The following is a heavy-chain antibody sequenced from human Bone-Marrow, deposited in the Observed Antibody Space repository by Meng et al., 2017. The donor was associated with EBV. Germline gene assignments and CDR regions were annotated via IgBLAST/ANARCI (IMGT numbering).Heavy chain of an antibody. CDR2: IIPIFGTA. D-gene: IGHD3-22*01. V-gene: IGHV1-69*06. CDR3: ALEKSLYDSSGYYTY. J-gene: IGHJ4*02. Sequence: QVQLVQSGAAVTKPXXSXKXXCXASGGTFSSYAISWVRQAPGQGLEWMGGIIPIFGTANYAQKFQGRVTITADKSTSTAYMELSSLRSEDTAVYYCALEKSLYDSSGYYTYWGQGTLVTVSS. CDR1: GGTFSSYA.